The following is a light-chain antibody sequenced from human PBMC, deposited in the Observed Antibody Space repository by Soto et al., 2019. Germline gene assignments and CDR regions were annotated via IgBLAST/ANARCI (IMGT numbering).Light chain of an antibody. CDR3: QQYNSYSVT. V-gene: IGKV1-5*01. CDR1: QSISSW. Sequence: IQMTQSPPTLSASVGDRVTITCRASQSISSWLAWFQQKPGKAPKLLIYDASNLQSGVPSRFSGSGSGTEFTLTISSLQPDDFATYYCQQYNSYSVTFGQGTKVDIK. J-gene: IGKJ1*01. CDR2: DAS.